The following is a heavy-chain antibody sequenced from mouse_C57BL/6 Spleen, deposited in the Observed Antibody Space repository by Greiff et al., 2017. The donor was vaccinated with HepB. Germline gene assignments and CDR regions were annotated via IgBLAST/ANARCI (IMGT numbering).Heavy chain of an antibody. J-gene: IGHJ1*03. CDR2: INPYNGGT. Sequence: EVQLQQSGPVLVKPGASVKMSCKASGYTFTDYYMNWVKQSHGKSPEWIGVINPYNGGTSYNQKFKGKATLTVDKSSSTAYMELNSLTSEDSAVYYCARSELGYWYFDVWGTGTTVTVSS. V-gene: IGHV1-19*01. CDR3: ARSELGYWYFDV. D-gene: IGHD4-1*01. CDR1: GYTFTDYY.